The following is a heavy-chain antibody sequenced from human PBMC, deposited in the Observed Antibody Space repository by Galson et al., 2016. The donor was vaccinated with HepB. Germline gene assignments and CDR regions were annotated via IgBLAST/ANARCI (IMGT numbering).Heavy chain of an antibody. Sequence: ETLSLTCTVSGASISGYYLSWIRQPPGKGLEWIGYLYYSGRTNYNPSLKSRVTISVDTSKNQFSLKLSSMTAADTAVYYCARDDSGGWYGFHYGMDVWGQGTTVTVSS. D-gene: IGHD6-19*01. CDR2: LYYSGRT. CDR3: ARDDSGGWYGFHYGMDV. CDR1: GASISGYY. J-gene: IGHJ6*02. V-gene: IGHV4-59*01.